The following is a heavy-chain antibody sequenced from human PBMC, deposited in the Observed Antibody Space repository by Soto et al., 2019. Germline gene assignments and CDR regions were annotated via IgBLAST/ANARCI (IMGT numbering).Heavy chain of an antibody. V-gene: IGHV1-69*13. Sequence: ASVKVSCKASGGTFSSYAISWVRQAPGQGLEWMGGIIPIFGTANYAQKFQGRVTITADESTSTAYMELSSLRSEDTAVYYCARGTGVAARPWYYYGMDVWGQGTTVTVSS. D-gene: IGHD6-6*01. J-gene: IGHJ6*02. CDR1: GGTFSSYA. CDR2: IIPIFGTA. CDR3: ARGTGVAARPWYYYGMDV.